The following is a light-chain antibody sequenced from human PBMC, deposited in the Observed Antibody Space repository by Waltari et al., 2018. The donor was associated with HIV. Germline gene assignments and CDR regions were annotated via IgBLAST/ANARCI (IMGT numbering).Light chain of an antibody. V-gene: IGLV7-43*01. CDR1: TGAFTSGYY. Sequence: QTVVTQEPSLTVSPGGTVTLTCPSGTGAFTSGYYPNWFQQKPGQAPRAPIYSTSNKHSWTPARFSGSLLGGKAALTLSGVQPEDEAEYYCLLYYGGAWVFGGGTKLTVL. J-gene: IGLJ3*02. CDR3: LLYYGGAWV. CDR2: STS.